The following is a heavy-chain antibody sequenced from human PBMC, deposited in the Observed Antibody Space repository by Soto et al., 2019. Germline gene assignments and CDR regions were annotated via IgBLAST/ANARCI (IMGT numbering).Heavy chain of an antibody. V-gene: IGHV1-18*01. J-gene: IGHJ4*02. Sequence: QVQLVQSGAEVKKPGASVKVSCKASGYTFTSYGISWARQAPGQGLEWMGWISPYNGNTRSAQILQGRVTMTTDTSTSTAYMELRRLGSDDTAVYYGARGDYYDSSGYYWGQGTLVTVSS. CDR2: ISPYNGNT. D-gene: IGHD3-22*01. CDR1: GYTFTSYG. CDR3: ARGDYYDSSGYY.